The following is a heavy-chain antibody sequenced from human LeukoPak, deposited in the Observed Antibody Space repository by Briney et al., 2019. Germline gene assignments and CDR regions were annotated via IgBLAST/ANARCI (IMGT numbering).Heavy chain of an antibody. D-gene: IGHD6-13*01. Sequence: PSETLSLTCTVSGGSISSSSYYWGWLRQPPGKGLEWIGSIYYSGSTYYNPSLKSRVTISVDTSKNQFSLKLSSVTAADTAVYYCARDPDSSSRYFDLWGRGTLVTVSS. CDR1: GGSISSSSYY. J-gene: IGHJ2*01. V-gene: IGHV4-39*07. CDR2: IYYSGST. CDR3: ARDPDSSSRYFDL.